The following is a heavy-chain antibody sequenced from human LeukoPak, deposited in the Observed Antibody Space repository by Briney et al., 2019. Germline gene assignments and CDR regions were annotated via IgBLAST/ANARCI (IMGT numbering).Heavy chain of an antibody. CDR3: ARVGSSSWPNYYYYYYMDV. V-gene: IGHV3-33*01. CDR2: IWYDGSNK. D-gene: IGHD6-13*01. J-gene: IGHJ6*03. Sequence: GRSLRLSCAASGFTFSSYGMRWVRQAPGKGLEWVAVIWYDGSNKYYADSVKGRFTISRDNSKNTLYLQMNSLRAEDTAVYYCARVGSSSWPNYYYYYYMDVWGKGTTVTVSS. CDR1: GFTFSSYG.